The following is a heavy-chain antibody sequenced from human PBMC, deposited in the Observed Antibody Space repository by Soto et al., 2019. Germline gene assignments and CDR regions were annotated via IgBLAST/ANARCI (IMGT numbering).Heavy chain of an antibody. Sequence: SVKVSCSASGGPFISYAIIWVRQAPGQGLEWMGGIIPIFGTANYAQKFQGRVTITADESTSTAYMELSSLRSEDTAVYYCARGVRVATRYYFDYWGQGTLVTV. CDR3: ARGVRVATRYYFDY. J-gene: IGHJ4*02. V-gene: IGHV1-69*01. D-gene: IGHD5-12*01. CDR2: IIPIFGTA. CDR1: GGPFISYA.